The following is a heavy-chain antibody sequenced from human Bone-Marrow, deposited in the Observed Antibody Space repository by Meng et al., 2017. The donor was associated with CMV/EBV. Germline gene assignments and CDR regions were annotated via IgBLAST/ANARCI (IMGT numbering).Heavy chain of an antibody. CDR2: IYPRDSDT. CDR1: GHTSTNYW. V-gene: IGHV5-51*01. CDR3: ARSTSSFFDY. Sequence: GESLKISCKVSGHTSTNYWIGWVRQMPGKGLEWMGIIYPRDSDTIYSPSFEGQVTISADNSINTAYLQWSSLKASDTAMYYCARSTSSFFDYWGQGKLVNLAS. D-gene: IGHD6-13*01. J-gene: IGHJ4*02.